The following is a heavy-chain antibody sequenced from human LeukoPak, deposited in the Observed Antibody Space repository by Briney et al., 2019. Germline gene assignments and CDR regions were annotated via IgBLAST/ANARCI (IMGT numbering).Heavy chain of an antibody. CDR3: AREEWKPTYDYGDY. D-gene: IGHD3-3*01. J-gene: IGHJ4*02. V-gene: IGHV1-2*06. Sequence: ASVTVSCKAAGYTFTGYYMHWGRQAPGQGLEWMGRINPNSGGTNYAQKFQGRVTMTRDTYISTAYMELSRMRSDETAVYCGAREEWKPTYDYGDYWGQGTLVTVSS. CDR1: GYTFTGYY. CDR2: INPNSGGT.